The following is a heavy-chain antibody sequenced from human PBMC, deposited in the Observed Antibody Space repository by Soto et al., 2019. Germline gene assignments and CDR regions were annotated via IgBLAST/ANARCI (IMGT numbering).Heavy chain of an antibody. CDR1: GYTFTSYA. V-gene: IGHV1-3*05. J-gene: IGHJ4*02. CDR3: ARDGYIVGATAFGY. D-gene: IGHD1-26*01. Sequence: QVQLVQSGAEEKKPGATVKVSCKASGYTFTSYAMHWVRQAPGQRLEWMGWINAGNGNTKYSQKFQGRVTITRDTSASTAYMELSSLRSEDTAVYYCARDGYIVGATAFGYWGQGTLVTVSS. CDR2: INAGNGNT.